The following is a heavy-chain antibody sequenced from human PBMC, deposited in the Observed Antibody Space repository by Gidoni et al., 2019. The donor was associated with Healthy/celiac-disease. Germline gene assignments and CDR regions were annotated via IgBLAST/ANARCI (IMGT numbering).Heavy chain of an antibody. D-gene: IGHD4-17*01. CDR3: AKGDYEGFDYFDY. CDR1: GFTFSSYA. CDR2: ISGSGGST. Sequence: VQLLESGGGLVQPVVSLRLACASSGFTFSSYAMSWVRQAPGKGLEWVSAISGSGGSTYYADSVKGRFTISRDNSENTLYLQMNSLRAEDTAVYYCAKGDYEGFDYFDYWGQGTLVTVSS. J-gene: IGHJ4*02. V-gene: IGHV3-23*01.